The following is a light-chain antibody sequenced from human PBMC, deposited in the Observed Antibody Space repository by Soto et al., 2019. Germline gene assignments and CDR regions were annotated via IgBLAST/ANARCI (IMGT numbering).Light chain of an antibody. CDR3: LLRTSDPRT. V-gene: IGKV1-17*01. Sequence: IQETQYTSSLSASVGDRVTISCRASLNIREELDWYQQKPGKAPKRLIYDTTTLQSWVPSRFSGDGSGTEFTVTICSHQSEAFTTYYCLLRTSDPRTFGQGTIVDIK. J-gene: IGKJ1*01. CDR2: DTT. CDR1: LNIREE.